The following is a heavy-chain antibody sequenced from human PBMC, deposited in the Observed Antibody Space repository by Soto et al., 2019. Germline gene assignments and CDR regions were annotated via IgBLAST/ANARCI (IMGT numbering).Heavy chain of an antibody. CDR2: ISAYNGNT. Sequence: QVQLVQSGAEVKKPGASVKVSCKASGYTFTSYGISWVRQAPGQGLEWMGWISAYNGNTNYAQKLQGRGPMPTDTATSTAYMGLRSLRSDDTDVYYCARALAAGNCDYWGQGTLVTVSS. V-gene: IGHV1-18*01. D-gene: IGHD6-13*01. CDR3: ARALAAGNCDY. CDR1: GYTFTSYG. J-gene: IGHJ4*02.